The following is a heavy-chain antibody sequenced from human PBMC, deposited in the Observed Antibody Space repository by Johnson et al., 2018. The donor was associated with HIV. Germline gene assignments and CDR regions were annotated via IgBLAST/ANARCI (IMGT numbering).Heavy chain of an antibody. CDR1: GFTFGDYA. CDR3: TTRGFVVVPAANLHAFDI. CDR2: IRSKAYGGTT. D-gene: IGHD2-2*01. J-gene: IGHJ3*02. Sequence: EVQLVESGGGLVQPGRSLRLSCTASGFTFGDYAMSWVRQAPGKGLEWVGFIRSKAYGGTTDYAAPVKGRFTISRDDSKNTLYLQMNSLKTEDTAVYYCTTRGFVVVPAANLHAFDIWGQGTMVTVSS. V-gene: IGHV3-49*04.